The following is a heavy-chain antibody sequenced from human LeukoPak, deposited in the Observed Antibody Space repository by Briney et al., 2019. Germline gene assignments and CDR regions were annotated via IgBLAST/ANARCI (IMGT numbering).Heavy chain of an antibody. CDR3: ARLFSYYGSGSSHNGDWFDP. V-gene: IGHV1-8*03. CDR1: GYTFTGYY. CDR2: MNPNSGNT. D-gene: IGHD3-10*01. J-gene: IGHJ5*02. Sequence: GASVKVSCKASGYTFTGYYMHWARQATGQGLEWMGWMNPNSGNTGYAQKFQGRVTITRNTSISTAYMELSSLRSEDTAVYYCARLFSYYGSGSSHNGDWFDPWGQGTLVTVSS.